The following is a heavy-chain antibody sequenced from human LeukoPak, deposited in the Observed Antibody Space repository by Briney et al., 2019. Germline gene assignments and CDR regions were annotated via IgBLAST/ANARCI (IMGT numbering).Heavy chain of an antibody. D-gene: IGHD3-3*01. CDR3: EGDFWSYYYMDV. Sequence: SETLSLTCTVSGGSISSSSYYWGWIRQPPGKGLEWIGSIYYSGSTYYNPSLKSRVTISVDTSKNQFSLKLSSVTAADTAVYYCEGDFWSYYYMDVWGKGTTVTVSS. CDR1: GGSISSSSYY. V-gene: IGHV4-39*01. CDR2: IYYSGST. J-gene: IGHJ6*03.